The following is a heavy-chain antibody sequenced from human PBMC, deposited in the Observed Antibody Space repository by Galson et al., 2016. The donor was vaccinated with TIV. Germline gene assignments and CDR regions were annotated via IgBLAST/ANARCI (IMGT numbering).Heavy chain of an antibody. J-gene: IGHJ4*02. CDR2: ISFSGNT. D-gene: IGHD5-18*01. Sequence: ETLSLTCAVSGYSINSGFYWGWIRQPTGKGLEWVGAISFSGNTRYNPSLKSLVTISLYVDKNQFSLDLNSVTAADTAFYYCARGNGYSYGYVYWGQGVLVIVSS. V-gene: IGHV4-38-2*01. CDR3: ARGNGYSYGYVY. CDR1: GYSINSGFY.